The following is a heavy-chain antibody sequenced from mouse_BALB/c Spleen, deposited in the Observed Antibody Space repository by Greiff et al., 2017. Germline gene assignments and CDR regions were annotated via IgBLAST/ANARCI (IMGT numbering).Heavy chain of an antibody. CDR1: GFAFSSYD. J-gene: IGHJ3*01. D-gene: IGHD2-10*02. CDR3: ARHNPYGNFAWFAY. V-gene: IGHV5-12-1*01. Sequence: DVKLVESGGGLVKPGGSLKLSCAASGFAFSSYDMSWVRQTPEKRLEWVAYISSGGGSTYYPDTVKGRFTISRDNAKNTLYLQMSSLKSEDTAMYYCARHNPYGNFAWFAYWGQGTLVTVSA. CDR2: ISSGGGST.